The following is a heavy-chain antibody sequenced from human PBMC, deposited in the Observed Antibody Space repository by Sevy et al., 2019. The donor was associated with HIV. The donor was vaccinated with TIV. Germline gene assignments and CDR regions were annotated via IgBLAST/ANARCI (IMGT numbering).Heavy chain of an antibody. Sequence: GGSLRLSCAASGFAFYEYSMSWIRQAPGKGLEWVATLSFGCGEINYADSVKGRFTISRDNSKNSFYLQMDSLRVEDTALYYCAREGCSRPHDYWGQGTRVTVSS. CDR3: AREGCSRPHDY. CDR2: LSFGCGEI. J-gene: IGHJ4*02. CDR1: GFAFYEYS. D-gene: IGHD2-8*01. V-gene: IGHV3-23*01.